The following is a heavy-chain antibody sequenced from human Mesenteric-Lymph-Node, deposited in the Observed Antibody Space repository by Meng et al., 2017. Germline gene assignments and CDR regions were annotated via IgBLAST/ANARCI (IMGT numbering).Heavy chain of an antibody. CDR2: IYYSGST. V-gene: IGHV4-59*08. CDR1: GGSISSYY. J-gene: IGHJ2*01. Sequence: QVQLQEAGPELVKPSETLSLTCPVSGGSISSYYWSWIRQPPGKGLEWIGYIYYSGSTNYNPSLKSRVTISVDTSNNQFSLKLSSVTAADTAVYYCARVGWRQWSFDLWGRGTLVTVSS. CDR3: ARVGWRQWSFDL. D-gene: IGHD5-18*01.